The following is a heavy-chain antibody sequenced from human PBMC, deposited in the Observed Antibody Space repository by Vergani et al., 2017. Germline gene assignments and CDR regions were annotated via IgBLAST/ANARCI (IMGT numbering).Heavy chain of an antibody. CDR1: GFSLNTRGVS. Sequence: QITLKESGPTLVKPTQTLTLTFTFSGFSLNTRGVSVAWIRQPPGKALGWLALIYLTDDQHYSPSLNNRVTLTKDTSNNQVVVTMTNMDYVETGTYYCVYRKTECGTTGCFYPFYYCYYMDVWGKGTTVTVSS. J-gene: IGHJ6*03. D-gene: IGHD1-7*01. V-gene: IGHV2-5*04. CDR2: IYLTDDQ. CDR3: VYRKTECGTTGCFYPFYYCYYMDV.